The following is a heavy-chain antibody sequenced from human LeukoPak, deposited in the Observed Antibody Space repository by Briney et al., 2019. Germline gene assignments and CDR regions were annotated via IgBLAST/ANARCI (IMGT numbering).Heavy chain of an antibody. J-gene: IGHJ5*02. Sequence: ASVKVSCKASGFTFTGYYMHWVRQAPGQGLEWMGWINPNSGGTNYAQKFQGRVTMTRDTSISTAYMELSRLRSDDTAVYYCAREDEMTSWSDPWGQGTLVTVSS. CDR3: AREDEMTSWSDP. CDR2: INPNSGGT. V-gene: IGHV1-2*02. D-gene: IGHD4-11*01. CDR1: GFTFTGYY.